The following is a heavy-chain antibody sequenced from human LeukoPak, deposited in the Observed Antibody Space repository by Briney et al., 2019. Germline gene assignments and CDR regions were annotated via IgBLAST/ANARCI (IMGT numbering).Heavy chain of an antibody. CDR3: AREGDSGSYLFGY. CDR1: GYTFTGYY. J-gene: IGHJ4*02. Sequence: ASVKVSCKASGYTFTGYYMHWVRQAPGQGLEWMGWINPNSGGTNYAQKFQGRVTMTRDTSISTAYMELSRLRSDDTAVYYCAREGDSGSYLFGYWGQGTLVTVSS. CDR2: INPNSGGT. V-gene: IGHV1-2*02. D-gene: IGHD1-26*01.